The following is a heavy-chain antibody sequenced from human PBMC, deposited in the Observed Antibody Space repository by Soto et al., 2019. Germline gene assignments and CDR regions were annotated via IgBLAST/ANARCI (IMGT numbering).Heavy chain of an antibody. V-gene: IGHV4-39*01. J-gene: IGHJ4*02. CDR2: IFYRGST. CDR1: GGSIIISGYY. Sequence: SEPLSLTCAVSGGSIIISGYYWGGIRQPPGKGLEWIGAIFYRGSTYYNPSLKSRVTISVDTSKNQFSLKLTSVTAADTAVYYCARGGRDGWYWYFDSWGQGTLVTVSS. CDR3: ARGGRDGWYWYFDS. D-gene: IGHD6-19*01.